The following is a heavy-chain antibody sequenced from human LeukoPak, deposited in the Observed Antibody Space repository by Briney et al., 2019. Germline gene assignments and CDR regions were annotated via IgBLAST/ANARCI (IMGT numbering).Heavy chain of an antibody. V-gene: IGHV3-74*01. CDR1: GFTLSDYW. D-gene: IGHD3-3*01. Sequence: GGSLRLSCTASGFTLSDYWMQWVRQAPGKGLEWISRIYSDESSAYYADSVKGRFTISRDNAKKTLYLQMNSLRAEDTAVYYCARSSFWSGYANDYWGQGTLVTVSS. CDR3: ARSSFWSGYANDY. CDR2: IYSDESSA. J-gene: IGHJ4*02.